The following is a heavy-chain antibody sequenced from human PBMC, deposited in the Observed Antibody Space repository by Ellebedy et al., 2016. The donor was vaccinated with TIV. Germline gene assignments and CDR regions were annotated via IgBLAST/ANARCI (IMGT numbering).Heavy chain of an antibody. CDR1: GYTLTELS. V-gene: IGHV1-24*01. CDR2: FDPEDGET. CDR3: ATAVYSSSSGSYFDY. Sequence: ASVKVSXXVSGYTLTELSMHWVRQAPGKGLEWMGGFDPEDGETIYAQKFQGRVTMTEDTSTDTAYMELSSLRSEDTAVYYCATAVYSSSSGSYFDYWGQGTLVTVSS. J-gene: IGHJ4*02. D-gene: IGHD3-10*01.